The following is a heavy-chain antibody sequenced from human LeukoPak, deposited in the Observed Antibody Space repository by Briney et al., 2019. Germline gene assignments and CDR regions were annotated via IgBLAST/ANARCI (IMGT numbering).Heavy chain of an antibody. CDR3: ARDDSSSSGPLS. CDR2: INSDAGST. J-gene: IGHJ5*02. CDR1: GFTFSSYW. V-gene: IGHV3-74*01. Sequence: GGSLRLSCAASGFTFSSYWLHLVRQAPGKGLVWVSRINSDAGSTSYADSVKGRFTISRDNAKNTLYLQMNSLRAEDTAVYYCARDDSSSSGPLSWGQGTLVTVSS. D-gene: IGHD6-6*01.